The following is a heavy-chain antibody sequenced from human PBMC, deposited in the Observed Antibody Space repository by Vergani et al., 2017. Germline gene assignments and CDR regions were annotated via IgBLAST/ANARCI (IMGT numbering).Heavy chain of an antibody. V-gene: IGHV4-59*01. Sequence: QVQLQESGPGLVKPSETLSLTCTVSGSSISSYYWSWIRQPPGKGLEWIGYIYYSGSTNYNPSLKSRVTISVDTSKNQFSLKLSSVTAADTAVYYWARAMNAYSGSPDGFDPWGQGTLVNVSS. CDR2: IYYSGST. J-gene: IGHJ5*02. D-gene: IGHD1-26*01. CDR3: ARAMNAYSGSPDGFDP. CDR1: GSSISSYY.